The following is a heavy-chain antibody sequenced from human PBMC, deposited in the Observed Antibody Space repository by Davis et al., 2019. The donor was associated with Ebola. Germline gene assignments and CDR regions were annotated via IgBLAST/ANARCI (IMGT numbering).Heavy chain of an antibody. CDR1: GFTFSDHY. Sequence: GESLKISCAASGFTFSDHYMDWVRQAPGKGLEWVGRIRNKANSHTTEYAASVKGRFSVSRDDSKNSLYMQMNSLDSEDTAIYYCAEDLDERSGHDSVYFDYWGQGTLVTVSS. J-gene: IGHJ4*02. CDR3: AEDLDERSGHDSVYFDY. CDR2: IRNKANSHTT. D-gene: IGHD5-12*01. V-gene: IGHV3-72*01.